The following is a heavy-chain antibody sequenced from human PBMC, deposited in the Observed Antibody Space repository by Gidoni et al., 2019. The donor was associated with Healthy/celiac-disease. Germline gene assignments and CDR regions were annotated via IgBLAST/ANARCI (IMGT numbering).Heavy chain of an antibody. CDR1: GFTFSSYG. CDR3: ARDRGMATIYYYYYGMDV. D-gene: IGHD5-12*01. J-gene: IGHJ6*02. CDR2: IWYDGSNK. Sequence: QVQLVESGVCVAQPGRSLRLSCAAPGFTFSSYGMHLVRQAPGKGLEWVAVIWYDGSNKYYADSVKGRFTIARDNSKSTLYLQMNSLRAEDTAVYYCARDRGMATIYYYYYGMDVWGQGTTVTVSS. V-gene: IGHV3-33*01.